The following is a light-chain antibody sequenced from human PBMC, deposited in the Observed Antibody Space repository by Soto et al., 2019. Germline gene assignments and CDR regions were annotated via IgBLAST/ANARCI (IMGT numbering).Light chain of an antibody. CDR2: DVS. J-gene: IGLJ2*01. CDR3: SSYTSSSTVV. Sequence: QSVLPQPASVSGSPGPSITLSCTGTSSDVGGYNYVSWYQQHPGKAPKLMIYDVSNRPSGVSNRFSGSKSGNTASLTISGLQAEDEADYYCSSYTSSSTVVFGGGTKLTVL. CDR1: SSDVGGYNY. V-gene: IGLV2-14*01.